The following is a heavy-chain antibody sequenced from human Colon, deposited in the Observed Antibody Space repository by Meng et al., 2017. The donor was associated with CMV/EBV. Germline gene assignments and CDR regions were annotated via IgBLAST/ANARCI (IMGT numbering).Heavy chain of an antibody. CDR1: TFSDYV. J-gene: IGHJ5*02. D-gene: IGHD4-23*01. Sequence: TFSDYVISWVRQAPGQGFEWMGGYSPVLDRPIYAQKFQARIRITADKSASTVYLEVTSLSSEDTAVYFCARRSPQKSQVVMRGWFDSWGQGTLVTVSS. CDR2: YSPVLDRP. V-gene: IGHV1-69*10. CDR3: ARRSPQKSQVVMRGWFDS.